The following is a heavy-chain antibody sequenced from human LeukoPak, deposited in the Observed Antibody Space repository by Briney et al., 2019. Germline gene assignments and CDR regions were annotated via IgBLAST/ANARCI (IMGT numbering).Heavy chain of an antibody. CDR1: GFTFSNYW. Sequence: GGSLRLSCAASGFTFSNYWMTWVRQAPGKGLEWVANIKEDGSEIYYVDSVKGRFTISRDNAKNSLHLQMNSLRAEDTAVYYCARLRNYYFFDYWGQGTLVTVSS. CDR2: IKEDGSEI. J-gene: IGHJ4*02. CDR3: ARLRNYYFFDY. V-gene: IGHV3-7*01. D-gene: IGHD4-11*01.